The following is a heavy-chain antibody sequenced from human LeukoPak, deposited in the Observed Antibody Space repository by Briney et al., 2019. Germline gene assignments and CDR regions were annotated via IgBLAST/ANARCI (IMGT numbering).Heavy chain of an antibody. Sequence: GGSLRLSCAASEFTFSSYSMNWVRQAPGKGLEWVSSISSSSSYIYYADSVKGRFTISRDNAKNSLYLQMNSLRAEDTAVYYCARVVNCSSTSCYGVWFDPWGQGTLVTVSS. V-gene: IGHV3-21*01. D-gene: IGHD2-2*01. CDR1: EFTFSSYS. CDR3: ARVVNCSSTSCYGVWFDP. J-gene: IGHJ5*02. CDR2: ISSSSSYI.